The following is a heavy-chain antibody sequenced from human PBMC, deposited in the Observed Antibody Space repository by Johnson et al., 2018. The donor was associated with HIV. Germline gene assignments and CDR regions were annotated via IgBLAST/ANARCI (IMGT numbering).Heavy chain of an antibody. CDR3: AKDFSPPRWRSGGAEDDAFDI. CDR2: ISYDGSNK. V-gene: IGHV3-30*18. D-gene: IGHD2-15*01. CDR1: GFTFSSYG. J-gene: IGHJ3*02. Sequence: QVQLVESGGGVVQPGRSLRLSCAASGFTFSSYGMHWVRQAPGKGLEWVAVISYDGSNKYYADSVKGRFTISRDNSKNTLYLQRNSLRAEDTAVYYCAKDFSPPRWRSGGAEDDAFDIGGQGTMVTVSS.